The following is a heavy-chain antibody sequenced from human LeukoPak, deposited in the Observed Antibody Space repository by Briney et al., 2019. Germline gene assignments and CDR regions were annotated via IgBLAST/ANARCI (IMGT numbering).Heavy chain of an antibody. CDR1: GGSFSGYY. V-gene: IGHV4-34*01. D-gene: IGHD2-15*01. Sequence: SETLSLTCAVYGGSFSGYYWSWIRQPPEKGLEWIGEINHSGSTNYNPSLKSRVTISVDTSKNQFSLKLSSATAADTAVYYCARRYCSGGSCYSSLDYWGQGSLVTVSS. CDR2: INHSGST. CDR3: ARRYCSGGSCYSSLDY. J-gene: IGHJ4*02.